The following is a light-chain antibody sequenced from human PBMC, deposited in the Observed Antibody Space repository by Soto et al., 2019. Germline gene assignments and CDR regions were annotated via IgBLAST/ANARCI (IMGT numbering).Light chain of an antibody. CDR3: SSLSTTSTPIV. CDR2: EVN. Sequence: LSQPASMSGSPGQSITIPCTGASSDIGLYNYVSWYQHHPGKAPKLLISEVNVRPSGLSDRFSASKAGNTASLTISGLQPEDEAYYYCSSLSTTSTPIVFGSGTKVTVL. J-gene: IGLJ1*01. V-gene: IGLV2-14*01. CDR1: SSDIGLYNY.